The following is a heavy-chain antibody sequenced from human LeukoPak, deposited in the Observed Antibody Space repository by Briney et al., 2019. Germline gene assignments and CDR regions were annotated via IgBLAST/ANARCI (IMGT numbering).Heavy chain of an antibody. V-gene: IGHV4-4*02. CDR1: GVSISSSNW. D-gene: IGHD3-22*01. Sequence: SGTLSLTCAVSGVSISSSNWWSWVRQPPGKGLEWIGEIYHSGSTNYNPSLRSRVTISVDKSKNQFSLKLSSVTAADTAVYYCARNEYYDSSGYYIPDYWGQGTLVTVSS. CDR3: ARNEYYDSSGYYIPDY. CDR2: IYHSGST. J-gene: IGHJ4*02.